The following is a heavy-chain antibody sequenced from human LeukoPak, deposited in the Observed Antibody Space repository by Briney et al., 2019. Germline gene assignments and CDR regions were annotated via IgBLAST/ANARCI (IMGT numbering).Heavy chain of an antibody. CDR2: ISSDGSST. Sequence: GGSLRLSCAASGFTFRNHWMHCVRQTPGKGLVWVSRISSDGSSTTYADSVKGRFTISRDNAKNTLYLQMNNLRAEDTAMYYCARDQRVTGRPDIDYWGQGTLVIVSS. CDR3: ARDQRVTGRPDIDY. V-gene: IGHV3-74*03. J-gene: IGHJ4*02. CDR1: GFTFRNHW. D-gene: IGHD6-6*01.